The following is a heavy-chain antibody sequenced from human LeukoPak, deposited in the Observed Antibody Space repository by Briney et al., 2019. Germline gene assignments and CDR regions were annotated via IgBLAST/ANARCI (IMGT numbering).Heavy chain of an antibody. CDR3: VLSDGDY. Sequence: GGSLRLSCAASGFTFSSYGMNWVRQAPGKGLEWVAFIRPDGRDTYYADSVKGRFTISRDNSRNTLDLQMNRLRVEDTAVYYCVLSDGDYWGPGTRVTVSA. V-gene: IGHV3-30*02. J-gene: IGHJ4*02. D-gene: IGHD2-21*02. CDR2: IRPDGRDT. CDR1: GFTFSSYG.